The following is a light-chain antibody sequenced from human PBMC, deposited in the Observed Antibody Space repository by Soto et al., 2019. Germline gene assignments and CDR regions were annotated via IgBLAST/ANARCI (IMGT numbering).Light chain of an antibody. CDR1: SSDVGSYIL. CDR2: EVS. V-gene: IGLV2-23*02. CDR3: CSYAGSTPYV. Sequence: QSVLTQPASVAGSPGQSITISCTGTSSDVGSYILVSWYQQHPGKAPKLMIYEVSKRPSGVSNRFSGSESGNTASLTISGLQAEDEADYYCCSYAGSTPYVFGTGTKVTVL. J-gene: IGLJ1*01.